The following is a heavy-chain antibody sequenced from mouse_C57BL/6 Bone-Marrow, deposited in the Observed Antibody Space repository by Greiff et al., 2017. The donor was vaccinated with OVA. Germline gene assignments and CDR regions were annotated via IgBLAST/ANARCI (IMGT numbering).Heavy chain of an antibody. V-gene: IGHV1-22*01. Sequence: EVHLVESGPELVKPGASVKMSCKASGYTFTDYNMHWVKQSHGKSLEWIGYINPNNGGTSYNQKFKGKATLTVNKSSSTAYMELRSLTSEDSAVYYCARPLITTVVAPYAMDYWGQGTSVTVSS. J-gene: IGHJ4*01. CDR2: INPNNGGT. CDR1: GYTFTDYN. CDR3: ARPLITTVVAPYAMDY. D-gene: IGHD1-1*01.